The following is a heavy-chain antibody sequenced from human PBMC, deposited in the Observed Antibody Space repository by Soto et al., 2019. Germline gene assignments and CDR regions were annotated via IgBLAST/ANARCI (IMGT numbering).Heavy chain of an antibody. J-gene: IGHJ1*01. CDR3: ARLDCSGGSCAFFQH. D-gene: IGHD2-15*01. CDR2: IYYSGST. Sequence: SETLSLTCTVSGGSISSSSYYWGWIRQPPGKGLEWIGSIYYSGSTYYNPSLKSRVTISVDTSKNQFSLKLSSVTAADTAAYYCARLDCSGGSCAFFQHWGQGTLVTVSS. V-gene: IGHV4-39*01. CDR1: GGSISSSSYY.